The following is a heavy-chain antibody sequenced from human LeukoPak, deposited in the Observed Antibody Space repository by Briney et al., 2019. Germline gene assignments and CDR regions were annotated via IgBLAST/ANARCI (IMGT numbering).Heavy chain of an antibody. J-gene: IGHJ4*02. CDR3: AKDFESRYGSGSYFDY. V-gene: IGHV3-23*01. Sequence: GGSLRLSCAASGFTFSSYAMSWVRQAPGKGLEWVSAISGSGGSTYYADSVKGRFTISRDNSKNTLYLQMNSLRAEDTAGYYCAKDFESRYGSGSYFDYWGQGTLVTVSS. CDR2: ISGSGGST. D-gene: IGHD3-10*01. CDR1: GFTFSSYA.